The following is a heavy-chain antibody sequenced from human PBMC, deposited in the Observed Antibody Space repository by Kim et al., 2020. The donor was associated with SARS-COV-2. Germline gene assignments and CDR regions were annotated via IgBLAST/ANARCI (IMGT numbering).Heavy chain of an antibody. J-gene: IGHJ4*02. Sequence: GGSLRLSCAASGFTFSSYSMNWVRQAPGKGLEWVSSISSSSSYIYYADSVKGRFTISRDNAKNSLYLQMNSLRAEDTAVYYCARERDYDFWSGYYYQSFGLDYWGQGTLVTVSS. CDR3: ARERDYDFWSGYYYQSFGLDY. V-gene: IGHV3-21*01. D-gene: IGHD3-3*01. CDR2: ISSSSSYI. CDR1: GFTFSSYS.